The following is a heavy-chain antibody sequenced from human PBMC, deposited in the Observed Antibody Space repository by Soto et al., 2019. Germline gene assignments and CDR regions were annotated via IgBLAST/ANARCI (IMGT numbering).Heavy chain of an antibody. CDR2: ISSSGSTI. Sequence: GGSLRLSCAASGFTFSDYYMSWIRQAPGKGLEWVSYISSSGSTIYYADSVKGRFTISRDNAKNSLYLQMNSLRAEDTAVYYCARDQPVYNWNDVGGVGGLFYYYMDVWGKGTTVTVSS. CDR3: ARDQPVYNWNDVGGVGGLFYYYMDV. D-gene: IGHD1-1*01. V-gene: IGHV3-11*01. J-gene: IGHJ6*03. CDR1: GFTFSDYY.